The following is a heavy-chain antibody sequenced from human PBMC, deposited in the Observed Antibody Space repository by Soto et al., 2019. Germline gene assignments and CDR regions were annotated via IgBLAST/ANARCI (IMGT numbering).Heavy chain of an antibody. V-gene: IGHV3-21*01. CDR2: ITVGSSHI. Sequence: GGSLRLSCTGSGFPFSAYNINWVRQAPGKGLEWVSSITVGSSHIYQPNSMKGRFTISRDDAKNSVYLQIDSLRDEDTALYYCSRSPEVGVSGAYWGQGTLVTVYS. CDR3: SRSPEVGVSGAY. D-gene: IGHD1-26*01. J-gene: IGHJ4*02. CDR1: GFPFSAYN.